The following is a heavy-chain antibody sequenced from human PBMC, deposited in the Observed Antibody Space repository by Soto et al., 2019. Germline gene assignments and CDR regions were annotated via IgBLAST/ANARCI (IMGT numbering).Heavy chain of an antibody. CDR3: ARDLGYYASDGYFDY. Sequence: PGGSLRLSCEASGFTFSRFAMSWVRQAPGKGLEWVSTFSGPGGGTYYADSVKGRFTISRDNAKNSLYLQLNSLRAEDTAVYYCARDLGYYASDGYFDYWGQGTVVTVSS. CDR2: FSGPGGGT. J-gene: IGHJ4*02. V-gene: IGHV3-23*01. D-gene: IGHD3-22*01. CDR1: GFTFSRFA.